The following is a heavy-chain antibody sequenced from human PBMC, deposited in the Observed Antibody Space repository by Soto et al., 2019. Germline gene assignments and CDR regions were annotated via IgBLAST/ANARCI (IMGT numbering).Heavy chain of an antibody. V-gene: IGHV3-23*01. CDR1: GITFSTYP. D-gene: IGHD2-15*01. Sequence: EVQLLESGGGVVQPGGSLRLACEASGITFSTYPMHWVRQAPGKGLEWVSAISDSGDGAYYADSVKGRFTISRDNSKNTLYLQMNALRTDDTAFYYCAKGRRPFCSGGTCYWTDDYWGQGTLVTVSS. CDR2: ISDSGDGA. J-gene: IGHJ4*02. CDR3: AKGRRPFCSGGTCYWTDDY.